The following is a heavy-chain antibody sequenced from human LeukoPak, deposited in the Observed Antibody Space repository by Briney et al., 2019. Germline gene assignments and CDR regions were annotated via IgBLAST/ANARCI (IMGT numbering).Heavy chain of an antibody. CDR2: IYYSGST. CDR3: ARGYCSGGSCYSYYYYNYMDV. CDR1: SGSISSSSYY. V-gene: IGHV4-39*07. J-gene: IGHJ6*03. Sequence: PSETLSLTCTVSSGSISSSSYYWGWIRQPPGKGLEWIGSIYYSGSTYYNPSLKSRVTISVDTSKNQFSLKLSSVTAADTAVYYCARGYCSGGSCYSYYYYNYMDVWGKGTTVTVSS. D-gene: IGHD2-15*01.